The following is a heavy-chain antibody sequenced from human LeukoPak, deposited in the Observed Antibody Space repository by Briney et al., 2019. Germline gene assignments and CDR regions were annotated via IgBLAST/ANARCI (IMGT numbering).Heavy chain of an antibody. CDR2: IWSDGINK. V-gene: IGHV3-33*01. CDR3: AANFDF. Sequence: GRSLRHSCAASGFTFSNYGMHWVRQAPGKGLEWVAVIWSDGINKYYIDSVKGRFTISRDNSKNTVYLQMNSLRTEDTALYYCAANFDFWGQGTLVTVSS. J-gene: IGHJ4*02. CDR1: GFTFSNYG.